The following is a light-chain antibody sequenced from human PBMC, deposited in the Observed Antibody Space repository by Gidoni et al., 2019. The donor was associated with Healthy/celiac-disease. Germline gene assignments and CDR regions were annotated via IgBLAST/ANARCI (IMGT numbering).Light chain of an antibody. CDR2: DAS. V-gene: IGKV3-11*01. CDR1: QSVSSY. J-gene: IGKJ2*01. Sequence: EIVLTQSPATLSLSPGGRATLSCRASQSVSSYLAWYQQKPGQAPRLLIYDASNRATGIPARFRGSGSGTDFTLTISSLEPEDFAVYYCQQRSNWLYTFGQGTKLEIK. CDR3: QQRSNWLYT.